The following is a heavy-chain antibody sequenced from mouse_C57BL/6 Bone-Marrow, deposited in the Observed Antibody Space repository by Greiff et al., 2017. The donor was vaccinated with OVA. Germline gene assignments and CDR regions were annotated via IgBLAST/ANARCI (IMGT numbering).Heavy chain of an antibody. CDR3: ARGYDLEGDYFDY. D-gene: IGHD2-3*01. Sequence: QVQLKQPGAELVKPGASVKLSCKASGYTFTSYWMHWVKQRPGQGLEWIGMIHPNSGSTNYNEKFKSKATLTVDKSSSTAYMQLSSLTSEDSAVYYCARGYDLEGDYFDYWGQGTTLTVSS. J-gene: IGHJ2*01. CDR1: GYTFTSYW. V-gene: IGHV1-64*01. CDR2: IHPNSGST.